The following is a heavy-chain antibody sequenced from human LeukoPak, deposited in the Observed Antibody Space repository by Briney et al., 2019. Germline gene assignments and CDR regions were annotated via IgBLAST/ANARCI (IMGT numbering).Heavy chain of an antibody. CDR1: GVTFSSYW. Sequence: GGSLRLSCAASGVTFSSYWMSWVRQAPGKRLEWVANIKQDGSEKYYVDSVKGRFTISRDNAKNSLYLQMNSLRAEDTAVYYCARYIYSSGWCFDYWGQGTLVTVSS. V-gene: IGHV3-7*01. D-gene: IGHD6-19*01. J-gene: IGHJ4*02. CDR3: ARYIYSSGWCFDY. CDR2: IKQDGSEK.